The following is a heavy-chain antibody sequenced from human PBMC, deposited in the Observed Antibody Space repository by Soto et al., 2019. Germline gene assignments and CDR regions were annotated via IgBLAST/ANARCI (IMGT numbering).Heavy chain of an antibody. J-gene: IGHJ4*02. Sequence: PSETLSLTCAVSGYSISSGYYWGWIRQPPGKGLEWIGSIYHSGSTYCNPSLKSRVTISVDTSKNQFSLKLSSVTAADTAVYYCARKSPTSSYFDYWGQGTLVTVSS. D-gene: IGHD5-12*01. CDR2: IYHSGST. CDR3: ARKSPTSSYFDY. CDR1: GYSISSGYY. V-gene: IGHV4-38-2*01.